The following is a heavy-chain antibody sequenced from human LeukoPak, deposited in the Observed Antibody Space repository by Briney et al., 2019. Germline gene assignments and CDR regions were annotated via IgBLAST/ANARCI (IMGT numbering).Heavy chain of an antibody. J-gene: IGHJ3*02. CDR1: GFTVSSNY. CDR2: IYSGGRT. Sequence: GGSLRLSCAASGFTVSSNYMSWVRQAPGKGLEWVSVIYSGGRTYYADSVKGRFTISRDTSKNTLYLQMNSLRAEDTAVYYCARESYYGIFSVEDAFDIWGQGTMVTVSS. V-gene: IGHV3-66*01. CDR3: ARESYYGIFSVEDAFDI. D-gene: IGHD3-9*01.